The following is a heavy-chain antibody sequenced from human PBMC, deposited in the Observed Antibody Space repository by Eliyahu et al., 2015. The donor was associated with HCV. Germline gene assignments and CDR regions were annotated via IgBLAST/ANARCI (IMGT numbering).Heavy chain of an antibody. CDR2: IXSSSSYI. CDR1: GFTFSGYS. J-gene: IGHJ4*02. Sequence: EVQLVESGGGLVKPGGSLXLSXAASGFTFSGYSMNWVRQGPGKGLEXVSSIXSSSSYIYYADSVKGRFTISRDNAKNSLYLQMNSLRAEDTAVYYCARLQAAFDYWGQGTLVTVSS. D-gene: IGHD6-13*01. V-gene: IGHV3-21*01. CDR3: ARLQAAFDY.